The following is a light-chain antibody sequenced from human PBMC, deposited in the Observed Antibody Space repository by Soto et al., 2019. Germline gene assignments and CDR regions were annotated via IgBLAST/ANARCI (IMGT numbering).Light chain of an antibody. J-gene: IGLJ1*01. CDR3: QSYDSSLAGFV. CDR1: SSNIGARFD. CDR2: VNT. Sequence: QSVLTQPPSVSGAPVQRVTISCTGSSSNIGARFDVHWYRHLPGTAPKLLISVNTNGPSGVADRFSGSKSGTSASLAIAGLRAEDEADYYCQSYDSSLAGFVFGTGTKVTFL. V-gene: IGLV1-40*01.